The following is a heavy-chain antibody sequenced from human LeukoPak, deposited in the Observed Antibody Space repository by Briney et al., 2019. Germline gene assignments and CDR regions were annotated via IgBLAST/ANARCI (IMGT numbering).Heavy chain of an antibody. V-gene: IGHV3-48*03. CDR3: ARRFRD. Sequence: GGCLRLSCVVSGLIFSGFEMNCVRQAPGKGLGWVSYIKDDGSLKTYADSVKGRFTISRDNSKNSLYLQMSSLRAEDTASYYCARRFRDWGRGILVTVSA. J-gene: IGHJ4*02. CDR1: GLIFSGFE. D-gene: IGHD5-24*01. CDR2: IKDDGSLK.